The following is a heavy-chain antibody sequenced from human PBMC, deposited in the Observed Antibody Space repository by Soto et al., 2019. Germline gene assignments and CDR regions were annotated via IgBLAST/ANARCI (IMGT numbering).Heavy chain of an antibody. J-gene: IGHJ5*02. CDR1: GYTFTSYD. Sequence: QVQLVQSGAEVKKPGASVKVSCKASGYTFTSYDINLVRQATGQGLEWMGWMNPNSGNTGYAQKFQGRVTMTRNTSISTAYMELSSLRSEDTAVYYCARFYYDSSGCYSNWFDPWGQGTLVTVSS. V-gene: IGHV1-8*01. D-gene: IGHD3-22*01. CDR2: MNPNSGNT. CDR3: ARFYYDSSGCYSNWFDP.